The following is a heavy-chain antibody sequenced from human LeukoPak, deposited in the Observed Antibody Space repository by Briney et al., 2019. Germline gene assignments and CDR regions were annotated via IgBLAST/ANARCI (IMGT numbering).Heavy chain of an antibody. CDR2: INHSGST. CDR3: ARGPNYYGDYFRRGRRQDGMDV. J-gene: IGHJ6*02. D-gene: IGHD4-17*01. CDR1: GGSFSGYY. Sequence: SETLSLTCAVYGGSFSGYYWSWIRQPPGKGLEWIGEINHSGSTNYNPSLKSRVTISVDTSKNQFSLKLSSVTAADTAVYYCARGPNYYGDYFRRGRRQDGMDVWGQGTTVTVSS. V-gene: IGHV4-34*01.